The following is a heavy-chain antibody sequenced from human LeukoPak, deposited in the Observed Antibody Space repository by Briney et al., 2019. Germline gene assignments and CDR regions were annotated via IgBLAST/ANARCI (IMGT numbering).Heavy chain of an antibody. CDR2: IYSGGST. Sequence: GGSLRLSCAASGFTVSSNYMSWVRQAPGKGLEWVSVIYSGGSTYYADSVKGRFTISRDNSKNTLYLQVNSLRAEDTAVYYCARGRKIRYSSSWYYFDYWGQGTLVTVSS. CDR3: ARGRKIRYSSSWYYFDY. D-gene: IGHD6-13*01. CDR1: GFTVSSNY. V-gene: IGHV3-66*02. J-gene: IGHJ4*02.